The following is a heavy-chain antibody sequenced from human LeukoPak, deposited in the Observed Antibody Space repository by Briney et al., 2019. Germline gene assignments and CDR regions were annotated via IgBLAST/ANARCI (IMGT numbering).Heavy chain of an antibody. D-gene: IGHD4-11*01. CDR1: GGSISGNY. Sequence: SETLSLTCTVSGGSISGNYWSGIRQPPGKGLEWIAYIYYSGSGSTNYNPSLKSRVTMSVDTSNNQFSLRLSSVTAADTAVYYCASTTVGGSADYWGQGTLVTVSS. CDR2: IYYSGSGST. CDR3: ASTTVGGSADY. J-gene: IGHJ4*02. V-gene: IGHV4-59*01.